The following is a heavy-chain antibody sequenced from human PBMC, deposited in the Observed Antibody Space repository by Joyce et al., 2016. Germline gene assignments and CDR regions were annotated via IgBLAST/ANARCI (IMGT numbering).Heavy chain of an antibody. J-gene: IGHJ4*02. D-gene: IGHD1-26*01. CDR2: ISTDTGNT. Sequence: QVQLVQSGAEVKKPGASVKVSCKASGYTFTSYGISWVRQAPGQGLEWMGWISTDTGNTNNAQKCQGRVTMTTDTSTTTAYMELRSLRSEDTAAYYCARLVIVETTTGDFDYWGQGTLVTVYS. CDR1: GYTFTSYG. CDR3: ARLVIVETTTGDFDY. V-gene: IGHV1-18*04.